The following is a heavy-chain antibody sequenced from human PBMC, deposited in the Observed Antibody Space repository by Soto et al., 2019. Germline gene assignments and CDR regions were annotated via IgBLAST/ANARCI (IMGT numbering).Heavy chain of an antibody. CDR3: ATKSCRGGSCYSWRFDN. D-gene: IGHD2-15*01. CDR1: GDSFSNFA. V-gene: IGHV1-69*01. J-gene: IGHJ5*02. CDR2: ITPVFGRP. Sequence: QVQLVQSGAEVREPGSSVKVSCKASGDSFSNFAISWVRQAPGQGLEWMGGITPVFGRPNYAQNFKGRVSITADESTCTAFMGLTSLRSEDTAVYYCATKSCRGGSCYSWRFDNWGQGTLITVSS.